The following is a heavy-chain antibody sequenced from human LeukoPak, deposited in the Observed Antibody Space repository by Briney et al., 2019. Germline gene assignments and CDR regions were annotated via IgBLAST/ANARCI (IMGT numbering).Heavy chain of an antibody. CDR3: ASQKRIAIFGVVPYYFQY. D-gene: IGHD3-3*01. V-gene: IGHV4-39*01. CDR1: GGSISSSTYY. CDR2: IYYGGNT. Sequence: SETLSLTCTVSGGSISSSTYYWGWIRQPPGQGLEWLGSIYYGGNTYSNPSLKSRATISVDTSKNQFSLKLNSVTAADTAVYYCASQKRIAIFGVVPYYFQYWGQGTLVTVSS. J-gene: IGHJ4*02.